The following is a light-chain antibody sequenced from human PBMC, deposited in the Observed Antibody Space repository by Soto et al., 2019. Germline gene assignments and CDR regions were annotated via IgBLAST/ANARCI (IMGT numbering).Light chain of an antibody. CDR2: GAS. V-gene: IGKV1-9*01. CDR3: QQFNAYPIT. J-gene: IGKJ4*01. Sequence: DIQLTQSPSFLSASVGDRVTNSCRASQGISDDLAWYQQKPGKAPKLLIYGASTLQSGVPSRFSGSASGTEFTLTISSLQPEDFATYFCQQFNAYPITFGGGTKLEIK. CDR1: QGISDD.